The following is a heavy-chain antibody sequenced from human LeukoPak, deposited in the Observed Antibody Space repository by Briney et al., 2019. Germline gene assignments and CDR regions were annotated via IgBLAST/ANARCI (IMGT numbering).Heavy chain of an antibody. Sequence: GGSLRLSCAASGFTFSRYWMHWVRQAPGKGLVWVSRINSDGSSTNYADSVEGRFIISRDNAKNTLYLQMSSLRAEDTAVYYCASDLKWELLQPFDYWGQGTLVTVSS. D-gene: IGHD1-26*01. CDR2: INSDGSST. CDR3: ASDLKWELLQPFDY. V-gene: IGHV3-74*01. J-gene: IGHJ4*02. CDR1: GFTFSRYW.